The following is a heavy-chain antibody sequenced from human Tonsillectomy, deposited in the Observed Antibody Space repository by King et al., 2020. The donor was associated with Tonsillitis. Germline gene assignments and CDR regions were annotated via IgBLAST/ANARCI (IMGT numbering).Heavy chain of an antibody. V-gene: IGHV4-39*01. Sequence: LQLQESGPGLVKPSETLSLTCTVSGASITSTNYYWGWIRQPPGKGLEWVGTIYYSGNTYYNPSLKSRVSISVDTSKNQFSLKLSSVTATDTAVYFCARRGGFLEWINWGQGTLVTVSS. D-gene: IGHD3-3*01. J-gene: IGHJ4*02. CDR3: ARRGGFLEWIN. CDR2: IYYSGNT. CDR1: GASITSTNYY.